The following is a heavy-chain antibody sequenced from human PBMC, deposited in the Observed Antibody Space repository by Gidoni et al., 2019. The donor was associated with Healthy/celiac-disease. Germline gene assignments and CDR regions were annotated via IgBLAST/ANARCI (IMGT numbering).Heavy chain of an antibody. V-gene: IGHV2-5*02. CDR1: GFSLSTSGVG. CDR3: AHRWGYYDSSGYSPYAFDI. CDR2: IYWDDDK. Sequence: QITLKESGPTLVKPTQTLTLTCTFPGFSLSTSGVGVGWIRQPPGKALEWLALIYWDDDKRYSPSLKSRLTITKDTSKNQVVLTMTNMDPVDTATYYCAHRWGYYDSSGYSPYAFDIWGQGTMVTVSS. J-gene: IGHJ3*02. D-gene: IGHD3-22*01.